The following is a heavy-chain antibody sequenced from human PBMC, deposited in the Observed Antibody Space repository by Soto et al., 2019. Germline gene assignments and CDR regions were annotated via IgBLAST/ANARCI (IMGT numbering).Heavy chain of an antibody. CDR1: GFSIEEFG. Sequence: EVQLVESGGGVVRPGGSLRLSCAASGFSIEEFGMSWVRQGPGKGLQWVAGINWHGGSTDYADSVKGRFTITRDNAENSLYLHMSNLRAEDTALYHGARVPGGGDHDYYYYMDVWGNGTTVTVSS. J-gene: IGHJ6*03. CDR2: INWHGGST. V-gene: IGHV3-20*01. D-gene: IGHD2-21*02. CDR3: ARVPGGGDHDYYYYMDV.